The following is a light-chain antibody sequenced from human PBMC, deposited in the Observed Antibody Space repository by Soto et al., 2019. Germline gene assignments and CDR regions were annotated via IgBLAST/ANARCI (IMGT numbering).Light chain of an antibody. CDR2: DAS. CDR3: QQYDSYPLT. Sequence: DIQMTQSPSTLSASVGDRVTITCRASQSISNWLAWYQQKPGKPPKFLIYDASNLESGVPSRFSGSGSGTEFTLTISSLQPDDFATYYCQQYDSYPLTFGGGTKVEIK. CDR1: QSISNW. J-gene: IGKJ4*01. V-gene: IGKV1-5*01.